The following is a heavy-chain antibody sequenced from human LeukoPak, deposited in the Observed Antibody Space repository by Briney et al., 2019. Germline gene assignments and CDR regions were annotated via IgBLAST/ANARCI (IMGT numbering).Heavy chain of an antibody. CDR1: GVSISSYY. Sequence: SETLSLTCTVSGVSISSYYWSWIRQPPGKGLEWIGYIYYSGNTNYSPSLKSRVTTSVDTSKNQFSLKLSSVTAADTAVYYCAGGGSRDGYNRPLDYWGQGTLVTVSS. CDR2: IYYSGNT. J-gene: IGHJ4*02. CDR3: AGGGSRDGYNRPLDY. V-gene: IGHV4-59*01. D-gene: IGHD5-24*01.